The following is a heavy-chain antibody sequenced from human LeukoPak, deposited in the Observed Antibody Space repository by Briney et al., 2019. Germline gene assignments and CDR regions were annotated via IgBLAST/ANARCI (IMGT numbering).Heavy chain of an antibody. CDR2: IGGLGSST. CDR3: ARDPGVVAFHYFDF. D-gene: IGHD3-3*01. J-gene: IGHJ4*02. V-gene: IGHV3-23*01. Sequence: PGGSLRLSCAASEFTFSSHAMAWVRQAPGKGLEWVSAIGGLGSSTYYGDSVKGRSTISRDNSKNTVYLQMDSLRVEDTAVYYCARDPGVVAFHYFDFWGQGTPITVSS. CDR1: EFTFSSHA.